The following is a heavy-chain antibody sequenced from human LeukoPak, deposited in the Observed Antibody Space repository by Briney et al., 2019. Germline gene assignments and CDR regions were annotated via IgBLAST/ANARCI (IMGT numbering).Heavy chain of an antibody. J-gene: IGHJ4*02. CDR3: ARHVSVDYWVYYFDY. Sequence: SETLSLTCTVSGGSISSYYWSWIRQPPGKGLEWIGYIYYSGSTNYNPSLKSRVTISVDTSKNQFSLKLSSVTAADTAVYYCARHVSVDYWVYYFDYWGQGTLVTVSS. CDR1: GGSISSYY. V-gene: IGHV4-59*08. D-gene: IGHD4-11*01. CDR2: IYYSGST.